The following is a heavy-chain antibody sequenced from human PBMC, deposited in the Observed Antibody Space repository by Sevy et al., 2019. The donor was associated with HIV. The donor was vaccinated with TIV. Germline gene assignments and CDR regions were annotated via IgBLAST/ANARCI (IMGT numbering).Heavy chain of an antibody. CDR1: GGSISSGGYY. CDR2: IYYSGST. V-gene: IGHV4-31*03. Sequence: SETLSLTCTVSGGSISSGGYYWSWIRQHPGKGLEWIGYIYYSGSTYYHPSLKSRVTISVDTSKNQFSLKLSSVTAADTAVYYCARDTAYYYDSSPGAFDIWGQGTMVTVSS. D-gene: IGHD3-22*01. J-gene: IGHJ3*02. CDR3: ARDTAYYYDSSPGAFDI.